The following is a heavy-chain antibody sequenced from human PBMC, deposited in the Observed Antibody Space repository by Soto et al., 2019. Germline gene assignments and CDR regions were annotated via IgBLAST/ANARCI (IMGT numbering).Heavy chain of an antibody. CDR1: GGSISSYY. Sequence: QVQLQESGPGLVKPSETLSLTCTVSGGSISSYYWSWIRQPAGKGLEVIGRIYTSGSTNYNPSLKCRVTMSVDTSKNQFSLKLSSVTAADTAVYYCAREMGYCSGGSCYYYYGMDVWGQGTTVTVSS. CDR2: IYTSGST. CDR3: AREMGYCSGGSCYYYYGMDV. J-gene: IGHJ6*02. D-gene: IGHD2-15*01. V-gene: IGHV4-4*07.